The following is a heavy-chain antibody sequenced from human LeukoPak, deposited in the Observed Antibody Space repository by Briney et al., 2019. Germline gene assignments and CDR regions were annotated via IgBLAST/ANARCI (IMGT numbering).Heavy chain of an antibody. CDR1: GFTFSDYY. D-gene: IGHD3-10*01. CDR3: ARERTIVRGMSWFDP. V-gene: IGHV3-11*01. CDR2: ISSDGTTI. Sequence: PGGSLRLSCAVSGFTFSDYYMSWILQAPGKGLEWLSYISSDGTTIQYADSVKGRFTISRDNAKNSLYLQMNSLRAEDTAVYYCARERTIVRGMSWFDPWGQGTLVTVSS. J-gene: IGHJ5*02.